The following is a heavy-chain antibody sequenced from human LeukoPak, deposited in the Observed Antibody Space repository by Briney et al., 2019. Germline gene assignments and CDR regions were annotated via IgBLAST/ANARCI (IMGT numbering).Heavy chain of an antibody. J-gene: IGHJ4*02. CDR2: ISYDGSNK. V-gene: IGHV3-30*04. CDR3: ARDRLRATTSTLAY. Sequence: GGSLRLSCAATGFTFSSYAMHWVHQAPGKGLEWVAVISYDGSNKYYADSVKGRFSISRGNSKNTLYVQMNSLRAEDTGVYYCARDRLRATTSTLAYWGQGTLVTVSS. CDR1: GFTFSSYA. D-gene: IGHD4-17*01.